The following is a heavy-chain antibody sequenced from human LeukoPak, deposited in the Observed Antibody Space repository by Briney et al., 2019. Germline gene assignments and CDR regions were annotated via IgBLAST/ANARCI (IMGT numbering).Heavy chain of an antibody. CDR1: DGSISSYY. J-gene: IGHJ6*03. V-gene: IGHV4-4*07. D-gene: IGHD6-6*01. Sequence: SETLSLTCTVSDGSISSYYWSWIRQPAGKGLEWIGRIYTSGSTNYNPSLKSRVTMSVDTSKNQISLKLSSVTAADTAVYYCARLMYSSSSTYYYYYYMDVWGKGTTVTVSS. CDR3: ARLMYSSSSTYYYYYYMDV. CDR2: IYTSGST.